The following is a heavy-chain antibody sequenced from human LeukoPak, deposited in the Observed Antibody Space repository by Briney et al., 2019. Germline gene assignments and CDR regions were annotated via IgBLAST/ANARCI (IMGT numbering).Heavy chain of an antibody. CDR3: ARLLRFLEWVQGSYMDV. CDR2: IKQDGSEK. V-gene: IGHV3-7*01. D-gene: IGHD3-3*01. CDR1: GFTFSSYW. J-gene: IGHJ6*03. Sequence: GGSLRLSCAASGFTFSSYWMSWVRQAPGKGPEWVANIKQDGSEKYYVDSVKGRFTISRDNAKNSLYLQMNSLRAEDTAVYYCARLLRFLEWVQGSYMDVWGKGTTVTVSS.